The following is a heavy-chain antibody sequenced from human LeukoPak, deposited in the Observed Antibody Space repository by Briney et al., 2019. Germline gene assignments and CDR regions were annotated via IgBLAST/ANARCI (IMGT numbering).Heavy chain of an antibody. Sequence: GGSLRLSCAASGFTFSNYNMNWVRQAPGKGLEWVSYISSSSGSIYYADSVKGRFTISRDDAKNSLYLQMNSLRAEDTAVYYCARDPSGWWFDHWGQGTLVTVSS. D-gene: IGHD2-15*01. CDR3: ARDPSGWWFDH. V-gene: IGHV3-48*04. CDR1: GFTFSNYN. CDR2: ISSSSGSI. J-gene: IGHJ5*02.